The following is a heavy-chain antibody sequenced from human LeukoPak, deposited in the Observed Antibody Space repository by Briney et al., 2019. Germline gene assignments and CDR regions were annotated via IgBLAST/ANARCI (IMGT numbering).Heavy chain of an antibody. V-gene: IGHV5-51*01. D-gene: IGHD1-1*01. CDR1: GHNFIYYW. CDR3: ARHPPGWNDPFDY. Sequence: GESLKISCQSSGHNFIYYWIAWVRQMPGRGLEWMGIIYPGDSDTRYSPSFQGQVTISADKSISTAYLQWSSLKASDAAMYYCARHPPGWNDPFDYWGQGTLVTVSS. J-gene: IGHJ4*02. CDR2: IYPGDSDT.